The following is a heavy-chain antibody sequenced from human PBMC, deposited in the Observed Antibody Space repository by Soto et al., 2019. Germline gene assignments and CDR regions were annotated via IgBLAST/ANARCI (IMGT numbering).Heavy chain of an antibody. D-gene: IGHD3-10*01. J-gene: IGHJ4*02. CDR3: ASAPDFSSSGTMYIDK. V-gene: IGHV4-4*02. CDR1: GDSITSKXX. Sequence: QVQLQESGPGLVKPSGSLSLTCAVSGDSITSKXXXXWXRQAPTKGLEWIGEIFHTGFTNYNPSLQSRVSISFDTSKNQFSLDVNSVTAADTAVYFCASAPDFSSSGTMYIDKWGQGILVTVSS. CDR2: IFHTGFT.